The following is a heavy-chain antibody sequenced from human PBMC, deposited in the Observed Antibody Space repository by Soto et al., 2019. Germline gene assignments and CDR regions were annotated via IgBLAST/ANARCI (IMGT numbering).Heavy chain of an antibody. CDR2: ISGSGGAT. J-gene: IGHJ4*02. CDR3: ASQEYGASWYLEY. V-gene: IGHV3-23*01. D-gene: IGHD6-6*01. Sequence: EVQLLESGGGVVQPGGSLRLSCAASGFTFSAYAMSWVRQAPGKGLEWVSVISGSGGATYYADSVTGRFTISRDNSKHTLYLHMNTGRAEDTAIYYCASQEYGASWYLEYWGKCTQVAVS. CDR1: GFTFSAYA.